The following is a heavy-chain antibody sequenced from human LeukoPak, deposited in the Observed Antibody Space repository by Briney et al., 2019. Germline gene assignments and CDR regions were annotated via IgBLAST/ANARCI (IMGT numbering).Heavy chain of an antibody. CDR2: ISYDGSNK. J-gene: IGHJ4*02. CDR1: GFTFSIYG. Sequence: GGSLRLSCAASGFTFSIYGMHWVRQAPGKGLEWVAVISYDGSNKYYADSVKGRFTISRDNSKNTLYLQMNSLRAEDTAVYYRAKDGPTYYDFWSGYYPDYWGQGTLVTVSS. CDR3: AKDGPTYYDFWSGYYPDY. V-gene: IGHV3-30*18. D-gene: IGHD3-3*01.